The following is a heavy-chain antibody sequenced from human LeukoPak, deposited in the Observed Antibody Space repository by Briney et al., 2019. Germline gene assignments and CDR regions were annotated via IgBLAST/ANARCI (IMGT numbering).Heavy chain of an antibody. J-gene: IGHJ4*02. CDR3: ARDLGDGYNFFDY. Sequence: GGSLRLSCSASGFTFSSFSMFWVRQAPGKGLEWLSYISSTSRNIYYADSVKGRFTISRDNSKNTLYLQMNSLRAEDTAVYYCARDLGDGYNFFDYWGQGTLVTVSS. CDR2: ISSTSRNI. CDR1: GFTFSSFS. D-gene: IGHD5-24*01. V-gene: IGHV3-48*01.